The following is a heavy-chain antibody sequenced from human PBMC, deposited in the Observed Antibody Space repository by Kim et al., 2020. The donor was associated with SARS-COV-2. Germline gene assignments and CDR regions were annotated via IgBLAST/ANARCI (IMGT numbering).Heavy chain of an antibody. J-gene: IGHJ4*02. V-gene: IGHV7-4-1*02. D-gene: IGHD3-22*01. CDR2: INTNPGNP. CDR1: GYTFTSYA. CDR3: ARVKIPRYYDSSGYYPLDY. Sequence: ASVKVSCKASGYTFTSYAMNWVRQAPGQGLEWMGWINTNPGNPTYAQGFTGRFVFSLDTSVSTAYLQISSLKAEDTAVYYCARVKIPRYYDSSGYYPLDYWGEGTRVTGSS.